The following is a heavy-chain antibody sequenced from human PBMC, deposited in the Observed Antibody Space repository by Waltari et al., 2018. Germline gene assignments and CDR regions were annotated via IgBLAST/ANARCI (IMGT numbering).Heavy chain of an antibody. Sequence: EVQLVESGGGLVQPGRSLRLSCAASGFTFDDYAMHWVRQAPGKGLGGVSVISCNSGSIGYADSVKGRFTSSRDNAKNSLYLQMNSLRAEDTALYYCAKDYYDFWSGYQDYWGQGTLVTVSS. D-gene: IGHD3-3*01. CDR2: ISCNSGSI. J-gene: IGHJ4*02. CDR1: GFTFDDYA. CDR3: AKDYYDFWSGYQDY. V-gene: IGHV3-9*01.